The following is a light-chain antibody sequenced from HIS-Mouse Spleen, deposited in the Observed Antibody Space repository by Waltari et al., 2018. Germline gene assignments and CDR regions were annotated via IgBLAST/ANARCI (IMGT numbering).Light chain of an antibody. CDR2: WAS. CDR3: QQYYSTRT. Sequence: IWMTQSPDSLAVSLGERATINCKSSQSVLYSSNNKNYLAWYQQKPGQPPKLLIYWASTRESGVPDRFSGSGSGTDFTLTISSLQAEDVAVYYCQQYYSTRTFGQGTKVEIK. V-gene: IGKV4-1*01. CDR1: QSVLYSSNNKNY. J-gene: IGKJ1*01.